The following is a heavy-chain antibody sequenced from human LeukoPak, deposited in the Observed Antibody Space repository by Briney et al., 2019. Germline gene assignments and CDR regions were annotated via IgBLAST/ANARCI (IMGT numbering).Heavy chain of an antibody. CDR3: ARDALGYCSSTSCSNYYYYYMDV. CDR2: ISSSSSYI. Sequence: GGSLRLSCAASGFTFSSYSMNWVRQAPGKGLEWVSSISSSSSYIYYADSVKGRFTISRDNAKNSLYLQMNSLRAEDTAVYYCARDALGYCSSTSCSNYYYYYMDVWGKGTTVTVSS. CDR1: GFTFSSYS. V-gene: IGHV3-21*01. D-gene: IGHD2-2*01. J-gene: IGHJ6*03.